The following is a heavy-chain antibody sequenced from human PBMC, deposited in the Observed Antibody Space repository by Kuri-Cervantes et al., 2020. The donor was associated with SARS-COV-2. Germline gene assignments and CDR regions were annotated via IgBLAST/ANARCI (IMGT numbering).Heavy chain of an antibody. CDR1: GGSFSGYY. V-gene: IGHV4-59*01. CDR3: ARVTRGDYYYYYYMDV. Sequence: ESLKISCAVYGGSFSGYYWSWIRQPPGKGLEWIGYIYYSGSTNYNPSLKSRVTISVDTSKNQFSLKLSSVTAADTAVYYCARVTRGDYYYYYYMDVWGKGTTVPSP. D-gene: IGHD2-15*01. CDR2: IYYSGST. J-gene: IGHJ6*03.